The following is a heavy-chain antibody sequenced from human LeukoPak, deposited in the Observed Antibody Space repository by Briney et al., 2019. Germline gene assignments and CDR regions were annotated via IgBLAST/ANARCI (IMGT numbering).Heavy chain of an antibody. D-gene: IGHD3-22*01. CDR1: GFTFRNYG. CDR2: IVDNGGST. CDR3: ARRSGYDSSGYYRPYDY. V-gene: IGHV3-23*01. Sequence: GGSLRLSCVASGFTFRNYGMSWVRQAPGKGLEWVSAIVDNGGSTRYADPVKGRFTISRDNAKNSLYLQMNSLRAEDTAVYYCARRSGYDSSGYYRPYDYWGQGTLVTVSS. J-gene: IGHJ4*02.